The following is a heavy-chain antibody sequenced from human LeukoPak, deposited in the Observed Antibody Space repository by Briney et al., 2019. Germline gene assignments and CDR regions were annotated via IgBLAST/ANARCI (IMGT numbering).Heavy chain of an antibody. Sequence: GGSLRLSCAASGFTFSNYAMGWVRQAPGKGLEWVSAIVGSGGSTYYADSVKGRFTTSRDNPKNTLYLQMNSLRAEDTAVYYCAKWGDYDILTGYYDSDYWGQGTLVTVSS. CDR3: AKWGDYDILTGYYDSDY. CDR1: GFTFSNYA. J-gene: IGHJ4*02. D-gene: IGHD3-9*01. CDR2: IVGSGGST. V-gene: IGHV3-23*01.